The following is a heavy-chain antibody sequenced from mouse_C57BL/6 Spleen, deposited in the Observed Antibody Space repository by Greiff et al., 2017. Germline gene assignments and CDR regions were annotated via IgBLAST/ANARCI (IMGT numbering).Heavy chain of an antibody. CDR1: GYAFSSSW. CDR2: IYPGDGDT. Sequence: VQLQESGPELVKPGASVKISCKASGYAFSSSWMNWVKQRPGKGLEWIGRIYPGDGDTNYTGKFKGKATMTADKSSSTAYMQLSSLTSEDSAVYFCARYYYGCSYLCFCVWGTGTTVTVSS. CDR3: ARYYYGCSYLCFCV. D-gene: IGHD1-1*01. J-gene: IGHJ1*03. V-gene: IGHV1-82*01.